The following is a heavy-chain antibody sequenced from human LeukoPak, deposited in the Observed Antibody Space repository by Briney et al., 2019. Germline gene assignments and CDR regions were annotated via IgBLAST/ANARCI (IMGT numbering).Heavy chain of an antibody. CDR3: GRGTRIAVAGTLFDY. CDR1: GFTFSTYA. Sequence: GGSLRLSCAASGFTFSTYAMSWVRQAPGKGLEWVSGIGGSGGSTYYADSAKGRFTISRDNSKNTLYLQMNSLRDEDTAVYYCGRGTRIAVAGTLFDYWGQGTLVTVSS. V-gene: IGHV3-23*01. D-gene: IGHD6-19*01. CDR2: IGGSGGST. J-gene: IGHJ4*02.